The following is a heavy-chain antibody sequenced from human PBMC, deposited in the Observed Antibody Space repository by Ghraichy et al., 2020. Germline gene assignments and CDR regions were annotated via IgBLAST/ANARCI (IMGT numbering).Heavy chain of an antibody. J-gene: IGHJ5*02. D-gene: IGHD3-10*01. V-gene: IGHV5-51*01. CDR2: IYPGDSDT. CDR1: GYSFTSYW. Sequence: GESLNISCKGSGYSFTSYWIGWVRQMPGKGLEWMGIIYPGDSDTRYSPSFQGQVTISADKSISTAYLQWSSLKASDTAMYYCARRYYGSGSYGWWFDPWGQGTLVTVSS. CDR3: ARRYYGSGSYGWWFDP.